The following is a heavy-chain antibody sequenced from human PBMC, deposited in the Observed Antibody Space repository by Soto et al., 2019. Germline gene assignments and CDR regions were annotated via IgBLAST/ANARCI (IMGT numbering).Heavy chain of an antibody. CDR3: ARHELLAYGDDVSLFDY. V-gene: IGHV4-39*01. Sequence: QLQLQESGPGLVKPSETLSLTCTVSGGSIRSSSYYWGWIRQPPGKELEWFGSIYHSGSTYYNPSLKSRVTISLDTSKSQFSLNLSSVTAADTAVYFCARHELLAYGDDVSLFDYWGQGTLVTVSS. CDR1: GGSIRSSSYY. J-gene: IGHJ4*02. D-gene: IGHD4-17*01. CDR2: IYHSGST.